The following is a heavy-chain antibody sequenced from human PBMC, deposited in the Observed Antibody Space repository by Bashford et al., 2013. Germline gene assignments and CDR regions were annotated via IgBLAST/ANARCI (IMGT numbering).Heavy chain of an antibody. Sequence: SETLSLTCTVSGGSISSGSYYWSWIRQPAGKGLEWIGRIYNSGSTNYNPSLKSRVTMSVDTSKNQLYLKLRSVTAADTAVYYCAKEGPTFYYGMDVWGQGTTVTVSS. V-gene: IGHV4-61*02. D-gene: IGHD3-16*01. CDR3: AKEGPTFYYGMDV. J-gene: IGHJ6*02. CDR1: GGSISSGSYY. CDR2: IYNSGST.